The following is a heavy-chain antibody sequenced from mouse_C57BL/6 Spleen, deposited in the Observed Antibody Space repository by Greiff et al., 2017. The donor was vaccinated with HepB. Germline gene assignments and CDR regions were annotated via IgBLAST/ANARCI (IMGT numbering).Heavy chain of an antibody. CDR2: INPNSGST. J-gene: IGHJ2*01. V-gene: IGHV1-64*01. CDR1: GYTFTSYW. D-gene: IGHD4-1*01. CDR3: ARHWGYFDY. Sequence: QVQLQQPGAELVKPGASVKLSCKASGYTFTSYWMHWVKQRPGQGLEWIGRINPNSGSTNYNEKFKSKATLTVDKSSSTAYMQLSSLTSEDSAVYYCARHWGYFDYWGQGTTLTVSS.